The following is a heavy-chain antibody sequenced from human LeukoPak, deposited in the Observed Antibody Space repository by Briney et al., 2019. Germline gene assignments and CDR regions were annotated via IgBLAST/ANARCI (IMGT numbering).Heavy chain of an antibody. Sequence: PGGSLRLSCAASGFTFSSYAMHWVRQAPGKGLEWVAVISYDGSNKYYADSVKGRFTIPRDNSKNTLYLQMNSLRAEDTAVYYCARELKLVSAFDIWVKGQWSPSLQ. CDR3: ARELKLVSAFDI. D-gene: IGHD6-13*01. V-gene: IGHV3-30-3*01. CDR1: GFTFSSYA. J-gene: IGHJ3*02. CDR2: ISYDGSNK.